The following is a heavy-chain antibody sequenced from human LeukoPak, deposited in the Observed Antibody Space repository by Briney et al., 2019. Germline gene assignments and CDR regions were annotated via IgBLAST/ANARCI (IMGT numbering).Heavy chain of an antibody. CDR1: GFTFSSYA. V-gene: IGHV3-23*01. J-gene: IGHJ4*02. D-gene: IGHD5-18*01. CDR2: ISGSGERT. Sequence: GGSLRLSCAASGFTFSSYAMSWVRQAPGKGLEWVSAISGSGERTYYADSVKGRFTLPRDNSKNTLYQQMNSLRAEDTAVYYCAKYGIGDTAMVLGYWGQGTLVTVSS. CDR3: AKYGIGDTAMVLGY.